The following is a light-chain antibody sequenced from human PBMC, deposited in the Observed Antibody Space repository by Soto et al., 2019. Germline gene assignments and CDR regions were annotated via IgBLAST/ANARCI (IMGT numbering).Light chain of an antibody. V-gene: IGKV1-5*03. CDR2: KAS. Sequence: DIQMTQSPSTLSASVGDRVTITCRASQSISSWLAWYQQKPGEAPKLLIYKASSLESGVPSRFSGSGSGTEFTLTISSLQPDDFATYYCQQYWTFGQGTKVDIK. CDR3: QQYWT. CDR1: QSISSW. J-gene: IGKJ1*01.